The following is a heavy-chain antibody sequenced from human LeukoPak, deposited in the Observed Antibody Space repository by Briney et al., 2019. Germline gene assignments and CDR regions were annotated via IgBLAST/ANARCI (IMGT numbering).Heavy chain of an antibody. Sequence: PSETLSLTCTVSGASLSTSSWTWIRQPPGMGLEWIGYIYYSGSTNYNPSLKNRVTISVDTSKDQFSLRLTSVTAADTAMYYCARSFLGDWYFDLWGRGTLVTVSS. CDR2: IYYSGST. D-gene: IGHD1-26*01. CDR3: ARSFLGDWYFDL. J-gene: IGHJ2*01. V-gene: IGHV4-59*01. CDR1: GASLSTSS.